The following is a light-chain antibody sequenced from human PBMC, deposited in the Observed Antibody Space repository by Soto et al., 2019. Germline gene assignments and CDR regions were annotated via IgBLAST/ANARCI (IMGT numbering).Light chain of an antibody. J-gene: IGKJ1*01. Sequence: DIPMTQSPSTLSASVGDRVSITCRASQSISRQLAWYQQKPGQAPNLLIYQASNLETGVPSRFTGSGSGTEFTLTISSLQPDDLATYYCLQDQSYWTFGQGTKVEVK. CDR3: LQDQSYWT. CDR1: QSISRQ. V-gene: IGKV1-5*03. CDR2: QAS.